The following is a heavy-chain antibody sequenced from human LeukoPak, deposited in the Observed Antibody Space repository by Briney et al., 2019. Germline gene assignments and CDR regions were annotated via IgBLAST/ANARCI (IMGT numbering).Heavy chain of an antibody. CDR1: GFTFSSYS. Sequence: PGGSLRLSCAASGFTFSSYSMNWVRQAPGKGLEWVSSISSSSSYIYYADSVKGRFTISRDNAKNSLYLQMNSLRAEDTAVYYCARDLLYDSSSYYYYYGMDVWGQGTTVTVSS. J-gene: IGHJ6*02. V-gene: IGHV3-21*04. CDR3: ARDLLYDSSSYYYYYGMDV. CDR2: ISSSSSYI. D-gene: IGHD3-22*01.